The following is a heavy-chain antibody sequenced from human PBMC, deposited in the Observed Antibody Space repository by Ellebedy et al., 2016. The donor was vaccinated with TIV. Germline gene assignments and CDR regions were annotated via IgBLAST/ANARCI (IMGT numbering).Heavy chain of an antibody. D-gene: IGHD3-10*01. J-gene: IGHJ4*02. CDR2: INHSGST. Sequence: SETLSLTCTVSGGSISSSSYYWGWIRQPPGKGLEWIGEINHSGSTNYNPSLKSRVTISVDTSKNQFSLKLSSVTAADTAVYYCARRLLWFGELPSYYFDYWGQGTLVTVSS. CDR1: GGSISSSSYY. V-gene: IGHV4-39*07. CDR3: ARRLLWFGELPSYYFDY.